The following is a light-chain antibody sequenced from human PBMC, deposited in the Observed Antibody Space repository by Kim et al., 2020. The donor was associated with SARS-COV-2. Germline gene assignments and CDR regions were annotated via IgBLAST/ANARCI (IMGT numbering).Light chain of an antibody. CDR1: QSIRRN. CDR3: QQSDTIPLT. V-gene: IGKV1-39*01. CDR2: DAS. Sequence: DIQMTQSPSSLSASVGDRVTITCRASQSIRRNLDWYQQKPGKAPRLLMYDASSLQSGVPSRFSGSGSGTDFTLTISSLQPEDFATYYCQQSDTIPLTFGGGTKVDIK. J-gene: IGKJ4*01.